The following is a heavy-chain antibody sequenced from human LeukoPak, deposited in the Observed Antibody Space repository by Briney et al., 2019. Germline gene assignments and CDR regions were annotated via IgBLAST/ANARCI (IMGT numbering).Heavy chain of an antibody. J-gene: IGHJ5*02. Sequence: GGSLRLSCAASGFTFSGSAMHWVRQASGKGLEWVGRIRSKANSYATAYAASVKGRFTISRDDSKNTAYLQMNSPKTEDTAVYYCTRGRTVKNCSGGSCYPNWFDPWGQGTLVTVSS. CDR3: TRGRTVKNCSGGSCYPNWFDP. V-gene: IGHV3-73*01. D-gene: IGHD2-15*01. CDR2: IRSKANSYAT. CDR1: GFTFSGSA.